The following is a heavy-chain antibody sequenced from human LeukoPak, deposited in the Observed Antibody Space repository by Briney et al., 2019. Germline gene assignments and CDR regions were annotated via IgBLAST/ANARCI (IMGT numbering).Heavy chain of an antibody. J-gene: IGHJ5*02. CDR3: ATAYCSSTSCPT. V-gene: IGHV3-23*01. CDR2: INDSGDST. CDR1: GFTFRSYA. Sequence: GGSLRLSCAASGFTFRSYAMSWVRQAPGKGLEWVSSINDSGDSTYYADSVKGRFTISRDNSKNTLYLLMNNLRAEDTAIFYCATAYCSSTSCPTWGQGTLVTVSS. D-gene: IGHD2-2*01.